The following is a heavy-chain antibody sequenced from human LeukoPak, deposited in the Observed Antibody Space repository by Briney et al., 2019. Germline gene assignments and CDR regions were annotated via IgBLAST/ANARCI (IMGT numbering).Heavy chain of an antibody. D-gene: IGHD7-27*01. V-gene: IGHV4-59*08. CDR1: GGSISNYY. J-gene: IGHJ4*02. CDR2: VSYSESS. CDR3: ARLQGRGDNYLDY. Sequence: SETLSLTCTVSGGSISNYYWSWIRQPPGKRLEWIGYVSYSESSSSNPSLESRVTISVDMSKNQFSLRLSSVTASDTAVYYCARLQGRGDNYLDYWGQGTLVTV.